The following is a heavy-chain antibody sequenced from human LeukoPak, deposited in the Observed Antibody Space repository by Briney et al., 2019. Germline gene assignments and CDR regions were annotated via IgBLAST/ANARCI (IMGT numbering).Heavy chain of an antibody. V-gene: IGHV4-59*01. Sequence: SETLSLTCTVSGGSISSYYWSWIRQPPGKGLEWIGYIYYSGSTNYNPSLKSRVTISVDTSKNQFSLKLSSVTAADTAVYYCARGPLRSTRTPVDYWGQGTLVTVSS. CDR1: GGSISSYY. CDR2: IYYSGST. D-gene: IGHD2-2*01. J-gene: IGHJ4*02. CDR3: ARGPLRSTRTPVDY.